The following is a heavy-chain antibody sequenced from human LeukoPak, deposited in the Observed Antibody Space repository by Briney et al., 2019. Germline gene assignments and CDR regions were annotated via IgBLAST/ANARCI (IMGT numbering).Heavy chain of an antibody. J-gene: IGHJ4*02. CDR3: ARGSVGTPPPFDF. V-gene: IGHV3-30*04. CDR1: GFTYSRCT. CDR2: TSGDGTTQ. D-gene: IGHD2-15*01. Sequence: GGSLRLSCAASGFTYSRCTLHWVRQPPGKGLEWVTLTSGDGTTQSYADFVKGRFTISRDNSRNTLYLQMNSLRAEDTAVYYCARGSVGTPPPFDFWGQGALVTVSS.